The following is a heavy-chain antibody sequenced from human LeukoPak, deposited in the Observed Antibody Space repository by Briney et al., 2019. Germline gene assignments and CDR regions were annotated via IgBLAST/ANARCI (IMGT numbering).Heavy chain of an antibody. CDR3: ARGGDAIGNGASFLDN. CDR2: IYYSGST. Sequence: SETLSLTCTVSGGSISSSSYYWGWIRQPPGKGLEWIGSIYYSGSTYYNTSLKSRVTISVDTSKNQFSLKLSSVTAADTAVYYCARGGDAIGNGASFLDNWGQGTLVTVSS. V-gene: IGHV4-39*07. CDR1: GGSISSSSYY. D-gene: IGHD3-16*01. J-gene: IGHJ4*02.